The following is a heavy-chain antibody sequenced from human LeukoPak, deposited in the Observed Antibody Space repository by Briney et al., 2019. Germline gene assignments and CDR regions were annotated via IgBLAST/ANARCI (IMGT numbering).Heavy chain of an antibody. V-gene: IGHV3-23*01. CDR1: GFNFGSHA. Sequence: GGSLRLSCAASGFNFGSHAMSWVRQAAGKGPEWVSGISDSGISTYYADSVKGRFSISRDNSRNTFFLEMNSLRAEDTAIYFCVRDPSWPPGSHFDYWGQGVLVIVSS. J-gene: IGHJ4*02. CDR2: ISDSGIST. D-gene: IGHD2-15*01. CDR3: VRDPSWPPGSHFDY.